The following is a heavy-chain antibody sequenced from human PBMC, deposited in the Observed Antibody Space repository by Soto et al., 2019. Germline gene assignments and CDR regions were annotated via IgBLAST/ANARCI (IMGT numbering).Heavy chain of an antibody. Sequence: GGSLRLSCAASGFTFSTYAMSWVRQAPGRGLEWVSLISGSGSITYYADSVKGRLTISRDNSKNTLYLQMNSLRAEDTAVYYCAKTIWTGYYMFDYWGQGALVTVSS. CDR1: GFTFSTYA. V-gene: IGHV3-23*01. J-gene: IGHJ4*02. D-gene: IGHD3-9*01. CDR3: AKTIWTGYYMFDY. CDR2: ISGSGSIT.